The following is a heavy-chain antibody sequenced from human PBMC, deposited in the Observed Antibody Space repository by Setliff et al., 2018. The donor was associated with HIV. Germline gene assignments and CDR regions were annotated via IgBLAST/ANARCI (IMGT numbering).Heavy chain of an antibody. J-gene: IGHJ6*02. CDR3: ARDRGLLWFGESVRYYYYYGMDV. Sequence: PSETLSLTCTVSGGSISFSSHYWGWIRQHPGKGLEWIGYIYYSGSTYYNPSLKSRVTISVDTSKNQFSLKLSSVTAADTAVYYCARDRGLLWFGESVRYYYYYGMDVWGQGTTVTVSS. V-gene: IGHV4-31*03. D-gene: IGHD3-10*01. CDR2: IYYSGST. CDR1: GGSISFSSHY.